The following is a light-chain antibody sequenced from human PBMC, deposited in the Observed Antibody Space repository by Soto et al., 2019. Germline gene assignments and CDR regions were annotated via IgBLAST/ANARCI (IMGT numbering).Light chain of an antibody. Sequence: QSALTQPPSASGSPGQSVTISCTGTSSDVGGYNYVSWYLQHPGKAPKLMIYDVNKRPSGVPDRFSGSKSGNTASLTVSGRQAEDEAEYYGSSYAGSDRVVFGGGTKLTV. V-gene: IGLV2-8*01. CDR3: SSYAGSDRVV. CDR2: DVN. CDR1: SSDVGGYNY. J-gene: IGLJ3*02.